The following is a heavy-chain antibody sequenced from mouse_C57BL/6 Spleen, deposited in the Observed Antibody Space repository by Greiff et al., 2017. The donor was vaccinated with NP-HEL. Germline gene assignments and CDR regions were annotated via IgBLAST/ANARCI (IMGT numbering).Heavy chain of an antibody. V-gene: IGHV1-15*01. CDR1: GYTFTDYE. CDR3: TRRYGNYGGAMDY. Sequence: QVQLQQSGAELVRPGASVTLSCKASGYTFTDYEMHWVKQTPVHGLEWIGAIDPETGGTAYNQKFKGKAILTADKSSSTAYMELRSLTSEDSAVYYCTRRYGNYGGAMDYWGQGTSVTVSS. D-gene: IGHD2-10*02. CDR2: IDPETGGT. J-gene: IGHJ4*01.